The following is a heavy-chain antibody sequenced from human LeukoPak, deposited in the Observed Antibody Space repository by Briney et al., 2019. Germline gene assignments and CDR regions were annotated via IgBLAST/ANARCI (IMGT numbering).Heavy chain of an antibody. CDR3: ARVSSGWYGGHYYYYGMDV. Sequence: ASVKVSCKASGYTFTGYYMHWVRQAPGQGLEWMGWINPNSGNTNYAQKFQGRVTMTRDTSISTAYMELSRLRSDDTAVYYCARVSSGWYGGHYYYYGMDVWGQGTTVTVSS. V-gene: IGHV1-2*02. D-gene: IGHD6-19*01. CDR2: INPNSGNT. CDR1: GYTFTGYY. J-gene: IGHJ6*02.